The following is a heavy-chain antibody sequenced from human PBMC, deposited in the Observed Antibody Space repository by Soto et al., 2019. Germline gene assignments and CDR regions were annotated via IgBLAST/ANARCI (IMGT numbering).Heavy chain of an antibody. D-gene: IGHD2-15*01. V-gene: IGHV4-39*01. CDR3: ARLPYXAGGSCYSVPYYFDS. CDR2: IYYSGST. CDR1: GGNIRNSSDY. Sequence: LSCSVFGGNIRNSSDYWGCDRKPPGKGLEWIGSIYYSGSTYYNPSLKGRVTLSIDTSKNQFSLKLSSVTAADTTVFYCARLPYXAGGSCYSVPYYFDSWGQGTLVTVSS. J-gene: IGHJ4*02.